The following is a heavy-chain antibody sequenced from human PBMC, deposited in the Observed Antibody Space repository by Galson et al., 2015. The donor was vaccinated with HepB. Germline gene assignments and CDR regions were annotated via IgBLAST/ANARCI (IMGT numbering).Heavy chain of an antibody. CDR2: IGTSENFI. J-gene: IGHJ4*02. Sequence: SLRLSCAASGFTFNTYGMSWIRQAPGKGLEWVSGIGTSENFIQYADSVRGRFTTSRDNAKNTLYLQMSSLRVDDTAIYYCATWSMSNYWGQGTRVFVS. CDR1: GFTFNTYG. D-gene: IGHD2-8*02. CDR3: ATWSMSNY. V-gene: IGHV3-23*05.